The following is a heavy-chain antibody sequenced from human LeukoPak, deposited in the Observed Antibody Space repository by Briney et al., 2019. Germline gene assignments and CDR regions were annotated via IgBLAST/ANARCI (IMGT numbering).Heavy chain of an antibody. D-gene: IGHD3-3*01. CDR2: IIPIFGTA. J-gene: IGHJ4*02. CDR1: GGTFSSYA. Sequence: SVKVSCKASGGTFSSYAISWVRQAPGQGLEWMGGIIPIFGTANYAQKFQGRVTITADESTSTAYMELRSLRSDDTAVYYCARDREAYYDFWSGYYREGYFDYWGQGTLVTVSS. CDR3: ARDREAYYDFWSGYYREGYFDY. V-gene: IGHV1-69*13.